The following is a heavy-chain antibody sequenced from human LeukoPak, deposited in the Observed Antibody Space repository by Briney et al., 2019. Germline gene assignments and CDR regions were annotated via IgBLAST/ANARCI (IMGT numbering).Heavy chain of an antibody. V-gene: IGHV3-23*01. Sequence: PGGSLRLSCAVSGFIFSSHAMIWVRQAPGTGLEWVSPISDSVGSTYYADSVKGRFIISRDNSKNTLYLQMNSLRAEDTAVYYCAKEAPRGGDFDLWGRGTLGTVSS. J-gene: IGHJ2*01. CDR3: AKEAPRGGDFDL. CDR1: GFIFSSHA. CDR2: ISDSVGST.